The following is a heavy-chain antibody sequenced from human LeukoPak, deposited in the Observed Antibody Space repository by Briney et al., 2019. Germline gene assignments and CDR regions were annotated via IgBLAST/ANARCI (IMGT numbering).Heavy chain of an antibody. CDR2: IHHSGST. D-gene: IGHD3-10*01. CDR1: GGSFSGYY. Sequence: SETLSLTCAVYGGSFSGYYWSWIRQPPGKGLECIGEIHHSGSTNYNPSLKSRVTLSVDTSKDQFSLKLSSVTAADTAVYYCARGSQVRGVIIPDYWGQGTLVTVSS. V-gene: IGHV4-34*01. CDR3: ARGSQVRGVIIPDY. J-gene: IGHJ4*02.